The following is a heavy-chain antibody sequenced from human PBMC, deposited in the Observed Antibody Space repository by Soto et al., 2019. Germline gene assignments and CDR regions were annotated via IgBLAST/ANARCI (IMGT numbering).Heavy chain of an antibody. Sequence: VQLLESGGSTVQPGGSLTLSCAASGFPFSSYAMSWVRQTPEKGLEWVAGISGGGNDRYYADFVQGRITFYRDNSRNILYLQLNSLRAEDTAMYYCARSLFMVAPDNEPFDYWGQGTLVTVSS. D-gene: IGHD5-12*01. J-gene: IGHJ4*02. V-gene: IGHV3-23*01. CDR3: ARSLFMVAPDNEPFDY. CDR2: ISGGGNDR. CDR1: GFPFSSYA.